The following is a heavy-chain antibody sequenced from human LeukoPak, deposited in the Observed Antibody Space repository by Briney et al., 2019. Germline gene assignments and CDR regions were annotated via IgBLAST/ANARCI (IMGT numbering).Heavy chain of an antibody. D-gene: IGHD3-10*01. CDR1: GGSITSGSSY. CDR3: ARDLGLYYYGSGNTDAFDI. V-gene: IGHV4-39*07. CDR2: IYYSGST. Sequence: SETLSFTCTVSGGSITSGSSYWGWIRQPPGKGLEWIGSIYYSGSTYYNPSLKSRVTISVDTSKNQFSLRLSSVTAADTAVYYCARDLGLYYYGSGNTDAFDIWGQGTMVTVSS. J-gene: IGHJ3*02.